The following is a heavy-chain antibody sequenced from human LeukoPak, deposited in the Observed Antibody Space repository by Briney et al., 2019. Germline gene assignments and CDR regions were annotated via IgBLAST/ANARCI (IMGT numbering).Heavy chain of an antibody. V-gene: IGHV1-18*01. J-gene: IGHJ6*03. Sequence: GASVKVSCKASGYTFTSYGISWVRQAPGQGLEWMGWISAYNGNTNYAQKLQGRVTMTTDTSTSTAYMELRNLRSDDTAVYYCARDSLGYYDSSGYYPSNYYYYMDVWGKGTTVTVSS. CDR1: GYTFTSYG. CDR3: ARDSLGYYDSSGYYPSNYYYYMDV. D-gene: IGHD3-22*01. CDR2: ISAYNGNT.